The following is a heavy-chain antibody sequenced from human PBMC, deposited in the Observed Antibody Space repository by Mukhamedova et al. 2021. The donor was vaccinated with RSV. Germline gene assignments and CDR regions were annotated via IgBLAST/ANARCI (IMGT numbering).Heavy chain of an antibody. J-gene: IGHJ5*02. Sequence: EWVAFIRYDGSNKYYADSVKGRFTISRDNSKNTLYPQMNSLRAEDTAVYYCAKMGSMVRGVIPPWGQGTLVTVSS. CDR3: AKMGSMVRGVIPP. CDR2: IRYDGSNK. D-gene: IGHD3-10*01. V-gene: IGHV3-30*02.